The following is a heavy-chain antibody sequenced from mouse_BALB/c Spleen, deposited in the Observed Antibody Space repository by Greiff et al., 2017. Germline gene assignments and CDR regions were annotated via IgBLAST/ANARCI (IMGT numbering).Heavy chain of an antibody. V-gene: IGHV1-82*01. CDR3: ARGGNGNWGLDY. Sequence: QVQLQQSGPELVKPGASVKISCKASGYAFSSSWMNWVKQRPGQGLEWIGRIYPGDGDTNYNGKFKGKATLTADKSSSTAYMQLSSLTSVDSAVYFCARGGNGNWGLDYWGQGTSVTVSS. CDR2: IYPGDGDT. CDR1: GYAFSSSW. D-gene: IGHD2-1*01. J-gene: IGHJ4*01.